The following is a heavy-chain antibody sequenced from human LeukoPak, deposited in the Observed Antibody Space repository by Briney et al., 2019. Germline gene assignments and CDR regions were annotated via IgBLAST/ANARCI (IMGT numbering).Heavy chain of an antibody. CDR2: ISYDGSNK. V-gene: IGHV3-30*04. J-gene: IGHJ4*02. Sequence: GGSLRLSCAASGFTFSSYAMHWVRQAPGKGLEWVAVISYDGSNKYYADSVKGRFTISRDNSKNTLYLQMNSLRAEDTAVYYCARDTDSSGPIAHWGQGTLVTVSS. CDR3: ARDTDSSGPIAH. CDR1: GFTFSSYA. D-gene: IGHD6-19*01.